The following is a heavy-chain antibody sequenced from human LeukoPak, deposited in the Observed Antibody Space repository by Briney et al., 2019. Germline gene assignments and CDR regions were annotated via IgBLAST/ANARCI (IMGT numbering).Heavy chain of an antibody. J-gene: IGHJ5*02. D-gene: IGHD6-6*01. CDR2: INHSGST. Sequence: PSETLSLTCAVYGGSFSGYYWSWIRQPPRKGLEWIGEINHSGSTNYNPSLKSRVTISVDTSKNQFSLKLSSVTAADTAVYYCARGIAARRGWFDPWGQGTLVTVSS. V-gene: IGHV4-34*01. CDR3: ARGIAARRGWFDP. CDR1: GGSFSGYY.